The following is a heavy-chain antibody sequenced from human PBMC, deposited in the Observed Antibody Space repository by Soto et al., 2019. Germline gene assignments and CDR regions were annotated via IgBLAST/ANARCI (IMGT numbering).Heavy chain of an antibody. V-gene: IGHV1-69*13. CDR2: IIPIFGTA. CDR1: GGTFSSYA. J-gene: IGHJ5*02. CDR3: AGGGHYYGSGATIWGWFDP. Sequence: SVKVSCKASGGTFSSYAISWVRQAPGQGLEWMGGIIPIFGTANYAQKFQGRVTITADESTSTAYMELSSLRSEDTAVYYCAGGGHYYGSGATIWGWFDPWGQGTLVTVSS. D-gene: IGHD3-10*01.